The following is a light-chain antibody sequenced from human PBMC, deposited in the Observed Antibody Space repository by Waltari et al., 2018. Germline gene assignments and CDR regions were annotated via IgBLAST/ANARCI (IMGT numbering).Light chain of an antibody. CDR1: QSIRRN. CDR2: GAS. J-gene: IGKJ1*01. Sequence: EIVMTQSPATLSVFPGERATLPCRASQSIRRNLAWYQHKPGQAPRRLIYGASTRATGIPVRFSVSGSGTEFTLIISSLQSEDVAVYFCQQYDNWLETFGQGTKVEIK. CDR3: QQYDNWLET. V-gene: IGKV3-15*01.